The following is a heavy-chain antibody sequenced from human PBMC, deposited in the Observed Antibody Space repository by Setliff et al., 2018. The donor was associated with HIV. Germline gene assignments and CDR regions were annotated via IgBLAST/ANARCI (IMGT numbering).Heavy chain of an antibody. D-gene: IGHD2-15*01. J-gene: IGHJ6*04. CDR2: IIPIFGTA. CDR1: GGTFSSYA. V-gene: IGHV1-69*13. Sequence: ASVKVSCKASGGTFSSYAISWVRQAPGQGLEWMGGIIPIFGTANYAQKFQGRVTITADGSTSTVYMELSSLRSEDTAVYFCARDSRDIVVVIAPEPEPYYYYGMDVWGEGTTVTVSS. CDR3: ARDSRDIVVVIAPEPEPYYYYGMDV.